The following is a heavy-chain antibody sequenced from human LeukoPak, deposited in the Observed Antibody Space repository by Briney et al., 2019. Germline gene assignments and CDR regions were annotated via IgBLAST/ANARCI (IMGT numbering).Heavy chain of an antibody. CDR3: ARDSSYSSGWYGGDY. Sequence: ASVKVSCKASGYTFTSYYMHWVRQAPGQGLEWMGVINPSGGSTNYAQKFQGRVTMTRDTSTSTVYMELSSLRSEDTAVYYCARDSSYSSGWYGGDYWGQGTLVTVSS. CDR2: INPSGGST. J-gene: IGHJ4*02. V-gene: IGHV1-46*01. CDR1: GYTFTSYY. D-gene: IGHD6-19*01.